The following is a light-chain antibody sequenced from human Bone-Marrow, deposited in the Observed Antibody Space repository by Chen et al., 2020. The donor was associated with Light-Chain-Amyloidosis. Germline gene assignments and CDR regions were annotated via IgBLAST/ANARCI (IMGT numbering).Light chain of an antibody. V-gene: IGLV3-21*02. CDR2: DDS. CDR3: QVWDRSSDRPV. Sequence: SYVLTQPSSVSVAPGQTATIDCGGNNIGSTSVHWSQQTPGQAPLLVVYDDSDRPSGIPERLSGSNSGNTATLTISRVEAGDEADYYCQVWDRSSDRPVFGGGTKLTVL. CDR1: NIGSTS. J-gene: IGLJ3*02.